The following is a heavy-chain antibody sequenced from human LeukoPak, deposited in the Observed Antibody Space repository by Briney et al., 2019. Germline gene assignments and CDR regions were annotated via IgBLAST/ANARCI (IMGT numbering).Heavy chain of an antibody. CDR2: INHSGST. J-gene: IGHJ5*02. CDR1: GGSFSGYY. V-gene: IGHV4-34*01. CDR3: ARGHNVWGSYRYIAPWFDP. D-gene: IGHD3-16*02. Sequence: SETLSLTCAVYGGSFSGYYWSWIRQPPGKGLEWIGEINHSGSTNYNPSLKSRVTISVDTSKNQFSLKLSSVTGADTAVYYCARGHNVWGSYRYIAPWFDPWGQGTLVTVSS.